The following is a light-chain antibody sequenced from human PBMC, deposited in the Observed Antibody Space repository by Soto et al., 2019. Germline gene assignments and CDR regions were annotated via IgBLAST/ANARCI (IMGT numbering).Light chain of an antibody. CDR1: QRVSNNF. CDR2: GAS. V-gene: IGKV3-20*01. Sequence: EIVLTQSPGTLSLSPGERATLSCRASQRVSNNFLAWYQRKPGQAPRLLIYGASSRATGIPDRFSGSGSGTDFTLTSSRLEPEDFAVYYCQQYGSSPLTFGGGTKVDIK. CDR3: QQYGSSPLT. J-gene: IGKJ4*01.